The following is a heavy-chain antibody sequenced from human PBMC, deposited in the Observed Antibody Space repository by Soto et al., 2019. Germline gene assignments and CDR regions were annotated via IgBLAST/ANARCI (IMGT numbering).Heavy chain of an antibody. CDR2: VNAGAGSA. CDR3: ARERDSFDY. V-gene: IGHV1-46*01. CDR1: GFTFTLHY. J-gene: IGHJ4*02. Sequence: QVQLVQSGAEVTEPGASVKVSCKTFGFTFTLHYIHWVRQAPGQGLEWMGMVNAGAGSATYARAFRDTASMPWDTSTSTVYLDLNSLKSEDTAMYYCARERDSFDYWGQGTLVAVSP.